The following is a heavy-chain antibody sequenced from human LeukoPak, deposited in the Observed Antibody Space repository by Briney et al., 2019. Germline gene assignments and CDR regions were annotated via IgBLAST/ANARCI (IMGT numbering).Heavy chain of an antibody. Sequence: SETLSLTCTVSGGSISSGSYYWSWLRQPAGKGLEWIGRIYTSGSTNYNPSLKGRVTISVDTSKNQFSLKLTSVTAADTGVYYCASSSSWRGGAFDIWGQGTTVTVSS. CDR3: ASSSSWRGGAFDI. D-gene: IGHD6-13*01. J-gene: IGHJ3*02. CDR2: IYTSGST. CDR1: GGSISSGSYY. V-gene: IGHV4-61*02.